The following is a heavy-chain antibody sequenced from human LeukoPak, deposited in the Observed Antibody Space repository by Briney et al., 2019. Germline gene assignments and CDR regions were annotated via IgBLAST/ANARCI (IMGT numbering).Heavy chain of an antibody. J-gene: IGHJ4*02. CDR1: GYSFPAYW. Sequence: GESLKISCEGSGYSFPAYWIGWVRQMPGKGLEWMGIIFPGDSDTRYSPSFQGQVTISADKSLSTAYLQWSSLRASDTAMYYCGRNHGDNSKCDYWGQGTLVTVSS. CDR2: IFPGDSDT. V-gene: IGHV5-51*01. D-gene: IGHD4-23*01. CDR3: GRNHGDNSKCDY.